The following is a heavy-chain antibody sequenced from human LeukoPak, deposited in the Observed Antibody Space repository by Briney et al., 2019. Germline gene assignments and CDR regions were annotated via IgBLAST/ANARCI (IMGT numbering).Heavy chain of an antibody. CDR1: GFTVNNSY. Sequence: GGSLRLSCAASGFTVNNSYMSWARQAPGKGLEWVSVIYGGGGTYYADSVKGRFIISRDNSKNTLFLQMNSLRLEDTAVYYCASHPGDYYYGMDAWGQGTTVTVSS. J-gene: IGHJ6*02. CDR2: IYGGGGT. CDR3: ASHPGDYYYGMDA. V-gene: IGHV3-53*01.